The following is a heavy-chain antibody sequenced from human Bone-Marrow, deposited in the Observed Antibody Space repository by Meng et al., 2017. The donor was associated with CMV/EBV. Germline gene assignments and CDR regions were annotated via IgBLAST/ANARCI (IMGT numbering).Heavy chain of an antibody. CDR3: ARANRGDHLGT. CDR2: IKQDGSEK. J-gene: IGHJ5*02. D-gene: IGHD2-21*02. V-gene: IGHV3-7*01. Sequence: GGSLRLSCAASGFTFSSYWMSWVRQAPGKGLEWVANIKQDGSEKYYVDSVKGRFTISRDNAKNSLHLQMNSLRAEDTAVYYCARANRGDHLGTWGQGTLVTVYS. CDR1: GFTFSSYW.